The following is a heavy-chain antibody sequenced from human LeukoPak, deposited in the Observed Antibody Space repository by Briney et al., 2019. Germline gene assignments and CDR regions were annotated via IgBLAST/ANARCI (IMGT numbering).Heavy chain of an antibody. Sequence: SETLSLTCTVSGGSLRSYYWSWIRQPPGKGLEWIGYIYNSVTTNYNPSLTSRVTISVDTSKNQLSLKLSSATAADTAVYYCARGARSSDYWGQGTLVTVSS. D-gene: IGHD3-10*01. V-gene: IGHV4-59*13. CDR1: GGSLRSYY. CDR3: ARGARSSDY. CDR2: IYNSVTT. J-gene: IGHJ4*02.